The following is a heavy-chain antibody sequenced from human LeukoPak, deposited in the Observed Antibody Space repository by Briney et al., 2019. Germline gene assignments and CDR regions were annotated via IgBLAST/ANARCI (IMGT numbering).Heavy chain of an antibody. J-gene: IGHJ4*02. V-gene: IGHV4-59*08. CDR1: GGSISSYY. CDR3: ARCYDSSGYYHSSFFDY. D-gene: IGHD3-22*01. Sequence: SETLSLTCTVSGGSISSYYWSWIRQPPGKGLEWIGYIYYSGSTNYNPSLKSRVTISVDTSKNQFSLKLSSVTAADTAVYYCARCYDSSGYYHSSFFDYWGQGTLVTVSS. CDR2: IYYSGST.